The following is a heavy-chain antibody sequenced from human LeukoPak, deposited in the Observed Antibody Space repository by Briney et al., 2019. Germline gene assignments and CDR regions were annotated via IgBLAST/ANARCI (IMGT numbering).Heavy chain of an antibody. V-gene: IGHV1-3*01. CDR3: ARTRGSLNYYYYGMDV. D-gene: IGHD1-26*01. Sequence: ASVKVSCKASGYTFTSYAMHWVRQAPGQRLEWMGWINAGNGNTKYSQKFQGRVTITRDTSASTAYMELSSLRSEDTAVYYCARTRGSLNYYYYGMDVWGQGTTVTVSS. CDR1: GYTFTSYA. J-gene: IGHJ6*02. CDR2: INAGNGNT.